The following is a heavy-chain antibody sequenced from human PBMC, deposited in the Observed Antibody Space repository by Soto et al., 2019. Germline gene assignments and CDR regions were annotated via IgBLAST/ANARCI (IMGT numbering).Heavy chain of an antibody. D-gene: IGHD2-2*01. J-gene: IGHJ4*02. CDR2: ISYDGSNK. Sequence: GSLRLACAASGFTFSSYAMHWVRQAPGKGLEWVAVISYDGSNKYYADSVKGRFTISRDNSKNTLYLQMNSLRAEDTAVYYCAREEVTYCSSTSCYQGYFDYWGQGTLVTVSS. CDR1: GFTFSSYA. V-gene: IGHV3-30-3*01. CDR3: AREEVTYCSSTSCYQGYFDY.